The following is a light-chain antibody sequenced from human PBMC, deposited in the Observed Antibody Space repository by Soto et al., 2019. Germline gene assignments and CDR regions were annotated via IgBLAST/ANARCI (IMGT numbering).Light chain of an antibody. CDR1: QGISNY. Sequence: DIQMTQSPSSLSASVGDRVTITCRASQGISNYVAWYQQKPGKVPKLLIYAASTLHSGVPSRFSGSGSGTDFTLTISSLQPEDGATYYCQKYNSARWTFGQGTEVGIK. CDR2: AAS. J-gene: IGKJ1*01. CDR3: QKYNSARWT. V-gene: IGKV1-27*01.